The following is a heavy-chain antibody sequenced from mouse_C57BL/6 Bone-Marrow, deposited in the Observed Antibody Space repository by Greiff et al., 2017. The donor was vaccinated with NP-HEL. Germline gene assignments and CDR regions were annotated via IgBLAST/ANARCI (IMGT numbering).Heavy chain of an antibody. CDR3: ARCTLYGPCDY. V-gene: IGHV1-55*01. J-gene: IGHJ2*01. D-gene: IGHD1-1*02. CDR1: GYTFTSYW. CDR2: IYPGSGST. Sequence: QVQLQQPGAELVKPGASVKMSCKASGYTFTSYWITWVKQRPGQGLEWIGDIYPGSGSTYYNEKFKSKATLTVDTSSSTAYMQLSSLTSEDPAVYYCARCTLYGPCDYRGQGTTRTVSS.